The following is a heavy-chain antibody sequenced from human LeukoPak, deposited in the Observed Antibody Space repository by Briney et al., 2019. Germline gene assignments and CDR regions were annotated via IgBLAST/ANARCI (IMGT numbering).Heavy chain of an antibody. Sequence: SETLSLTCAVYGGSFSGFYWSWVRQPPGKGLEWIGEINHSGSTHYNPSFKSRVTILVDTSRNQLSLKLTSVTTADTAVYYCARGADSGSHFAWFDPWGQGTLVTVSS. J-gene: IGHJ5*02. CDR2: INHSGST. V-gene: IGHV4-34*01. CDR3: ARGADSGSHFAWFDP. D-gene: IGHD3-10*01. CDR1: GGSFSGFY.